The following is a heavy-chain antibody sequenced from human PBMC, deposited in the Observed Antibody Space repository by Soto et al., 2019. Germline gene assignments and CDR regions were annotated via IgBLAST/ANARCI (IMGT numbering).Heavy chain of an antibody. V-gene: IGHV4-61*01. Sequence: TLSLTCTVSGGSVSSGSYYWSWIRQPPGKGLEWIGYIYYSGSTNYNPSLKSRVTISVDTSKNQFSLKLSSVTAADTAVYYCASGITMVRGSFDPWGQGTLVTVSS. CDR3: ASGITMVRGSFDP. J-gene: IGHJ5*02. D-gene: IGHD3-10*01. CDR1: GGSVSSGSYY. CDR2: IYYSGST.